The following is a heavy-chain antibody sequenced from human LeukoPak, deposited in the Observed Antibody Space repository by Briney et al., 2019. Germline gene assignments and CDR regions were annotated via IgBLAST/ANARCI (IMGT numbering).Heavy chain of an antibody. J-gene: IGHJ4*02. CDR3: ARGGWRCSSTSRYAFLYDY. CDR2: INWNGGST. Sequence: GGSLRLSCAASGFTFDDYGMSWVRQAPGKGLEWVSGINWNGGSTGYADSVKGRFTISRDNAKNSLYLQMNSLRAEDTALYYCARGGWRCSSTSRYAFLYDYWGQGTLVTVSS. D-gene: IGHD2-2*01. CDR1: GFTFDDYG. V-gene: IGHV3-20*04.